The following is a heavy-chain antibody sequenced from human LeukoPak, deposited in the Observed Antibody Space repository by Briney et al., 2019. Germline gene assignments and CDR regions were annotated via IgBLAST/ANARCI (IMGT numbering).Heavy chain of an antibody. Sequence: ASVKVSCTASGYTFTSYYMHWVRQAPGQGLEWVGIINPSGGSTSYAQKFQGRVTMTRDTSTSTVYMELSSLRSEDTAVYYCAREDSSGWYVFDYWGQGTLVTVSS. CDR2: INPSGGST. D-gene: IGHD6-19*01. CDR1: GYTFTSYY. CDR3: AREDSSGWYVFDY. J-gene: IGHJ4*02. V-gene: IGHV1-46*01.